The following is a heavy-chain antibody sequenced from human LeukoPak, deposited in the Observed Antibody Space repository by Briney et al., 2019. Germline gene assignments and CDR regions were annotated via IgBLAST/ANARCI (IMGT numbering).Heavy chain of an antibody. CDR1: GGSISSGGYS. CDR3: GGGGLLVFDF. J-gene: IGHJ4*02. Sequence: SQTLSLTCAVSGGSISSGGYSWSWIRQPPGKGLEWIGYIYHSGSTYYNPSLKSRVTISVDRSKNQFYLKLSSVNHADKCRYYCGGGGLLVFDFWGQGTLVTVSS. V-gene: IGHV4-30-2*01. D-gene: IGHD3-10*01. CDR2: IYHSGST.